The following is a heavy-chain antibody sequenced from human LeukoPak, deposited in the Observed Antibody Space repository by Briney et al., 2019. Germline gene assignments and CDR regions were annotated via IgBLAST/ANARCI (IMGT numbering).Heavy chain of an antibody. D-gene: IGHD2/OR15-2a*01. CDR2: IYYSGST. V-gene: IGHV4-30-4*01. J-gene: IGHJ6*02. Sequence: SETLSLTCTVSGVSISSYYWSWIRQPPGKGLEWIGYIYYSGSTYYNPSLKSRVTISVDTSKNQFSLKLSSVTAADTAVYYCARVGNSYGMGVWGQGTTVTVSS. CDR3: ARVGNSYGMGV. CDR1: GVSISSYY.